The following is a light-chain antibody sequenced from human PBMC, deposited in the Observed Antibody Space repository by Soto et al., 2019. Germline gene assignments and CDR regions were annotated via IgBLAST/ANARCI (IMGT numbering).Light chain of an antibody. V-gene: IGLV7-46*01. Sequence: QAVVTQEPSLSVSPGGTVTLTGASSTGAVTSGNFPYWFQQKPGQAPRTLIYETSNKHSWTPARFSGSLLGGKAALTLSGAQPEDEAEYDGLLSVIGPRVFGLGTNLTVL. CDR1: TGAVTSGNF. CDR2: ETS. J-gene: IGLJ3*02. CDR3: LLSVIGPRV.